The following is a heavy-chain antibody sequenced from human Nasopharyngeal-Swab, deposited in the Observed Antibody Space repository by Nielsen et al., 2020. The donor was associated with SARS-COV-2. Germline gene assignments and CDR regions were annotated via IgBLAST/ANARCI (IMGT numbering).Heavy chain of an antibody. CDR1: GFTFSSYS. V-gene: IGHV3-48*02. CDR3: ARDNSYCGGDCYSGGFDY. D-gene: IGHD2-21*02. J-gene: IGHJ4*02. CDR2: ISSSSSTI. Sequence: GGSLRLSCAASGFTFSSYSMNWVRKAPGKGLEWVSYISSSSSTIYYADSVKGRFTISRDNAKNSLYLQMNSLRDEDTAVYYCARDNSYCGGDCYSGGFDYWGQGTLVTVSS.